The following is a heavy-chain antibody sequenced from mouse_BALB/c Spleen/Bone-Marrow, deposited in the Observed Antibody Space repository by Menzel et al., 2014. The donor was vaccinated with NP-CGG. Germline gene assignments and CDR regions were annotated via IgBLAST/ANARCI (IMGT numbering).Heavy chain of an antibody. D-gene: IGHD4-1*01. J-gene: IGHJ1*01. CDR1: GYSITSGHY. Sequence: DVQLQESGPGLVKPSQSLSLTCSVTGYSITSGHYWNWIRQFPGNKLEWMGYISYDGSNNYNPSLKNRISITRDASKNQFFLKLNSVTTEDTATYYCARGGTGRVYFDVWGAGTTVTVSS. V-gene: IGHV3-6*02. CDR2: ISYDGSN. CDR3: ARGGTGRVYFDV.